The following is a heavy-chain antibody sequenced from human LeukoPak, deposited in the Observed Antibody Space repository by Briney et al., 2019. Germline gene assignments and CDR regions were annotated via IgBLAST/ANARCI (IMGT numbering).Heavy chain of an antibody. V-gene: IGHV4-34*01. CDR3: ARGPTYYYGSGSHYSFFDY. CDR1: GGSFSGYY. J-gene: IGHJ4*02. CDR2: INHSGST. Sequence: PSETLSLTCAVYGGSFSGYYWSWIRQPPGKGLEWIGEINHSGSTNYNPSLKSRVTISVDTSKNQFSLKLSSVTAADTAVYYCARGPTYYYGSGSHYSFFDYWGQGTLVTVSS. D-gene: IGHD3-10*01.